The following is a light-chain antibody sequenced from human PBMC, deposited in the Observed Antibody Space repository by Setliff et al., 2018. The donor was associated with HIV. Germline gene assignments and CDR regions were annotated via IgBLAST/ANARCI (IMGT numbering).Light chain of an antibody. CDR2: GNS. Sequence: QSALAQPPSVSGAPGQRVTISCTGSSSNIGAGYNVHWYQQVPGTAPKLLISGNSNRPSGVPDRFSGSKSGTSVSLAITGLQAEDEADYYCTSYTSSFTYVFGSGTKVTVL. J-gene: IGLJ1*01. V-gene: IGLV1-40*01. CDR3: TSYTSSFTYV. CDR1: SSNIGAGYN.